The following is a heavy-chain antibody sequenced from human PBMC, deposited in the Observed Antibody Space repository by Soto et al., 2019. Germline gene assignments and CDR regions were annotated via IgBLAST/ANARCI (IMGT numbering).Heavy chain of an antibody. Sequence: QVQLAQSGAEVKKPGASVKFSCKASGYTLTDYYIHWVRQAPGRGLEWMGWINPKTGDTYSAQNFQGRVTTTRDTSIDTGYMELSRLQSDDTAVYYCSRSSGSYSYYGMDVWSQGTTLTVSS. CDR3: SRSSGSYSYYGMDV. V-gene: IGHV1-2*02. D-gene: IGHD1-26*01. CDR1: GYTLTDYY. CDR2: INPKTGDT. J-gene: IGHJ6*02.